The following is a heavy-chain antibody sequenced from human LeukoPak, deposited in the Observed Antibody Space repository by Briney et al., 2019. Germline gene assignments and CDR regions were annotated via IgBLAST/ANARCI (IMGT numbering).Heavy chain of an antibody. Sequence: SETLSLTCAVYGGSFNTFYWSWIRQPPGKGLEWIGQINRYGSANYNPSLKSRVAISLDTSKNQLSLKVTSVTAADTAVYYCARDSPYSPHDSWGQGTLATVSS. J-gene: IGHJ4*02. V-gene: IGHV4-34*01. CDR1: GGSFNTFY. CDR3: ARDSPYSPHDS. CDR2: INRYGSA. D-gene: IGHD4-11*01.